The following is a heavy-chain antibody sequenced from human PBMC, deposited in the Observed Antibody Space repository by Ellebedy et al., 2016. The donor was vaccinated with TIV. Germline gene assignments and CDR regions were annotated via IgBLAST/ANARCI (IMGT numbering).Heavy chain of an antibody. J-gene: IGHJ5*02. CDR2: ISGSGDT. CDR1: GFAFSSNG. CDR3: ATLGLVGALGDWFDP. Sequence: GESLKISCAASGFAFSSNGMSWVRQAPGKGLEWVSGISGSGDTYYADSVKGRFTISRDNAENSLYLQMNSLRTEDTAIYYCATLGLVGALGDWFDPWGQGTLVTVSS. D-gene: IGHD1-26*01. V-gene: IGHV3-23*01.